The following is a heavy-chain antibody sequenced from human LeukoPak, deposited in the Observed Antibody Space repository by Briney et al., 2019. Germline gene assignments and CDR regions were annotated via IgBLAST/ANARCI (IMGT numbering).Heavy chain of an antibody. Sequence: ASVKVSCKASGGTFSSYAISWVRQAPGQGLEWMGGIIPIFGTANYAQKFQGRVTITADESTSTAYMELSSLRSEDTAVYYCARDSSRYSSGWYPPDYWGQGTPVTVSS. CDR2: IIPIFGTA. CDR1: GGTFSSYA. V-gene: IGHV1-69*13. J-gene: IGHJ4*02. D-gene: IGHD6-19*01. CDR3: ARDSSRYSSGWYPPDY.